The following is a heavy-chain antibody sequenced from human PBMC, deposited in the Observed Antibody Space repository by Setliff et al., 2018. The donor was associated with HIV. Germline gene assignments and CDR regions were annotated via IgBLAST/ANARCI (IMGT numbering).Heavy chain of an antibody. J-gene: IGHJ5*02. V-gene: IGHV3-49*04. CDR1: GFIFGDYA. Sequence: QTLSLSCTASGFIFGDYAMSWVRQAPGKGLEWVGFIRSKAYGGTTEYAASVKGRFTISRDDSKSIAYLQMNSLKTEDTAVYYCTTEVRGSVANWFDPWGQGTLVTVSS. D-gene: IGHD2-15*01. CDR3: TTEVRGSVANWFDP. CDR2: IRSKAYGGTT.